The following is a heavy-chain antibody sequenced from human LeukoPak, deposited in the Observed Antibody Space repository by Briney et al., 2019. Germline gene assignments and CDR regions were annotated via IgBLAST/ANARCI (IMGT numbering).Heavy chain of an antibody. D-gene: IGHD3-16*01. J-gene: IGHJ3*02. Sequence: SQTLSLTCAISGDSVSSNSAAWNWIRQPPSRGLEWLGRTYYRSKWYNDYAVSVKSRITINPDTSKNQFSLQLNSVTPEDTAVYYCASTRGSVDAFDIWGQGTMVTVSS. V-gene: IGHV6-1*01. CDR1: GDSVSSNSAA. CDR3: ASTRGSVDAFDI. CDR2: TYYRSKWYN.